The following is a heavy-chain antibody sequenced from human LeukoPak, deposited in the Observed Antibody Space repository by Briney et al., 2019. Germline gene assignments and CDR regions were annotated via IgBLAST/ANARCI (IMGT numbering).Heavy chain of an antibody. CDR2: INHSGST. CDR1: GGSFSGYY. CDR3: ARLPLRSHFDY. Sequence: SETLSLTCAVDGGSFSGYYWSWIRQPPEKRLEWIGEINHSGSTNYNPSLKSRVTIPVATSKNQSSLKLRSVPPADTAVSSCARLPLRSHFDYWGQGTLVTVSS. V-gene: IGHV4-34*01. J-gene: IGHJ4*02.